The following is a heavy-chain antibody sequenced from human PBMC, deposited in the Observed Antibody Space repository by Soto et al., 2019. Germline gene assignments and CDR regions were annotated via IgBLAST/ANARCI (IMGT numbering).Heavy chain of an antibody. CDR3: ARDPKLLLSYFDY. CDR1: GFTFSSYS. D-gene: IGHD2-2*01. V-gene: IGHV3-48*01. J-gene: IGHJ4*02. CDR2: ISSSSSTI. Sequence: GGSLRLSCAASGFTFSSYSMNWVRQAPGKGLEWVSYISSSSSTIYYADSVKGRFTISRDNAKNSLYLQMNSLRAEDTAVYYCARDPKLLLSYFDYWGQGTLVTVSS.